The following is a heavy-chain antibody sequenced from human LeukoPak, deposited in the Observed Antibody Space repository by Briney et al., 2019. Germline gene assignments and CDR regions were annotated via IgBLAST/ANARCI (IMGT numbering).Heavy chain of an antibody. Sequence: GASVKVSCKASGYTFTSYDINWVRQAPGQGLEWMGWISCYNGNTNYAQKLQGRVTMTTDTSTSTVYMEVRSLRSDDTAVYYRARSTHRGGDAFDIWGQGTMVTVSS. D-gene: IGHD2/OR15-2a*01. V-gene: IGHV1-18*01. CDR3: ARSTHRGGDAFDI. J-gene: IGHJ3*02. CDR2: ISCYNGNT. CDR1: GYTFTSYD.